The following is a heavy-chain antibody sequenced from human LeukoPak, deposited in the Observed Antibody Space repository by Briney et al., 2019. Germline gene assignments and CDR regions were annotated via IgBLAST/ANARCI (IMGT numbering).Heavy chain of an antibody. CDR3: TRSXYSXSSKVAFAFDI. V-gene: IGHV3-49*03. Sequence: GGSLRLSCTASGFTFGDYAMSWLRQAPGKGLEWVGFIRSKAYGGTTEYAASVKGRFTISRDDSKSIAYLQMNSLKTEDTAVYYCTRSXYSXSSKVAFAFDIWGQGTMVTVSS. J-gene: IGHJ3*02. CDR2: IRSKAYGGTT. CDR1: GFTFGDYA. D-gene: IGHD6-6*01.